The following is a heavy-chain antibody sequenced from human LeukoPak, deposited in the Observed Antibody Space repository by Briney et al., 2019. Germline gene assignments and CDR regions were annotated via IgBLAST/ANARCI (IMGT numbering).Heavy chain of an antibody. V-gene: IGHV3-11*04. CDR2: ISGSSSGSTSII. J-gene: IGHJ4*02. Sequence: LSLTCTVSGGSISSYFWSWIRQPPGKGLEWISYISGSSSGSTSIIHYADSVKGRFTISRDNAKNSLHLQMDSLSAEDTAVYYCARDFWSGYYTEDWGQGALVIVSS. D-gene: IGHD3-3*01. CDR1: GGSISSYF. CDR3: ARDFWSGYYTED.